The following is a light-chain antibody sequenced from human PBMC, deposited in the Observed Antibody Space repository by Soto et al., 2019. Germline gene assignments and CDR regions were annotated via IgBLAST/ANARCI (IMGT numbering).Light chain of an antibody. J-gene: IGKJ4*01. CDR3: QPYNNWPLT. Sequence: DLPMTQSPSTPSSSVVDSIINTCRASQSISSWLAWYQQKPGKAPKLLIYDASSLESGVPSRFSGSGSGTEFTLTINSLQSEDFAIYYCQPYNNWPLTFGGGTKVDIK. V-gene: IGKV1-5*01. CDR1: QSISSW. CDR2: DAS.